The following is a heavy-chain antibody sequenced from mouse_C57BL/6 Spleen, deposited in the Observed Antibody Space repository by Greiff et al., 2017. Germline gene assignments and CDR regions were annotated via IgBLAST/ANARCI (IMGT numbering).Heavy chain of an antibody. J-gene: IGHJ4*01. Sequence: QVQLQQSGPELVKPGASVKISCKASGYAFSSSWMNWVKQRPGKGLEWIGRIYPGDGDTNYNGKFKGKATLTADKSSSTAYMQLSSLTSEDSAVYFCARDLLYYAMDYWGQGTSVTVSS. CDR1: GYAFSSSW. D-gene: IGHD2-10*01. CDR3: ARDLLYYAMDY. V-gene: IGHV1-82*01. CDR2: IYPGDGDT.